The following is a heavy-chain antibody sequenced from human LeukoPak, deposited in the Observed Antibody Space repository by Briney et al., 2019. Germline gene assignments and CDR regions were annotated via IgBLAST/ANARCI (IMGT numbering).Heavy chain of an antibody. J-gene: IGHJ2*01. CDR3: ARDYCSGGSCYYWYFDL. CDR1: GGSFSGYY. V-gene: IGHV4-34*01. CDR2: INHSGST. D-gene: IGHD2-15*01. Sequence: SETLSLTCAVYGGSFSGYYWSWIRQPPGKGLEWIGEINHSGSTNYNPSLKSRVTISVDTSKNQFSLKLSSVTAADTAVYYCARDYCSGGSCYYWYFDLWGRGTLVTVPS.